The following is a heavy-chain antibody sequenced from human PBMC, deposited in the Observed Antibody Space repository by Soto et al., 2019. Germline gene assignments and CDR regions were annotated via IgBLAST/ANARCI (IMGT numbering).Heavy chain of an antibody. CDR3: AKVRRVGQMYFDI. CDR2: ISAGGGNI. CDR1: GFMFSSYA. D-gene: IGHD1-26*01. V-gene: IGHV3-23*01. J-gene: IGHJ3*02. Sequence: EVQLLESGGGLVQPGGSLRLSCAASGFMFSSYAMSWVRQAPGKGLEWVSDISAGGGNINYADSVKGRFAISRDKSKNTLYLQMNNLRAEDTAVYYCAKVRRVGQMYFDIWGQGTMVTVSS.